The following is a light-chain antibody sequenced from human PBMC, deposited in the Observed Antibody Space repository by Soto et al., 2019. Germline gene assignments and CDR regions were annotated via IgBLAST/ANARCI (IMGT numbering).Light chain of an antibody. V-gene: IGKV1-39*01. CDR3: QQSYSTPFT. CDR1: QSISNY. Sequence: DIQMTQSPSSLSASVGDSVTITCRASQSISNYLNWYQQKPGKAPKLLVYAASSLQSGVPSRFSGSGSGTDFTLTISSLQPEDFAIYHCQQSYSTPFTFGPGTKVDIK. J-gene: IGKJ3*01. CDR2: AAS.